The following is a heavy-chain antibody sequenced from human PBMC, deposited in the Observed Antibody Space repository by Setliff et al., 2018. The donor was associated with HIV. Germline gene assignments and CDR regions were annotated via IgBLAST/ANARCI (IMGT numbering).Heavy chain of an antibody. J-gene: IGHJ5*01. CDR1: GFTFNNYW. CDR2: IYHDGTT. Sequence: GSLRLSCAASGFTFNNYWMAWVRQPPGNELEWIGSIYHDGTTHYRSSLRSRAAISIDTSKSQISLKVRSVTAADTAVYFCAGHPVTSGWLSLNWFDPWGQGILVTVSS. CDR3: AGHPVTSGWLSLNWFDP. D-gene: IGHD6-19*01. V-gene: IGHV4-59*03.